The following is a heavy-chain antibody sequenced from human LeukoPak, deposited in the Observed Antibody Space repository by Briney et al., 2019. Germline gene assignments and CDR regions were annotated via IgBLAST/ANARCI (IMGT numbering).Heavy chain of an antibody. CDR3: ARPDTAMGEPNDY. J-gene: IGHJ4*02. Sequence: GGSLRLSCAASGFTFSSYEMNWVRQAPGKGLEWVSYISSSGSTIYYADSVKGRFTISRDNAKNSLYLQMNSLRAEDTAVYYCARPDTAMGEPNDYWGQGTLVTVSS. CDR2: ISSSGSTI. CDR1: GFTFSSYE. V-gene: IGHV3-48*03. D-gene: IGHD5-18*01.